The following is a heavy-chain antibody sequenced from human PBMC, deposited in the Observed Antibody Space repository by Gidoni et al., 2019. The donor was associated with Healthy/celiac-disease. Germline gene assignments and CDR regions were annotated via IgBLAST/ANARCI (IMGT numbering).Heavy chain of an antibody. V-gene: IGHV3-23*01. J-gene: IGHJ6*02. Sequence: EVQLLESGGGLVQPGGSLRLSGAAPAFTFSSYATSWVRQAPGKGLGWVSAISGSGGSTYYADSVKGRFTISRDNSKNTLYLQMNSLRAEDTAVYYCAKVSRGEVRGVIITFRAKSYYYYGMDVWGQGTTVTVSS. CDR3: AKVSRGEVRGVIITFRAKSYYYYGMDV. CDR1: AFTFSSYA. D-gene: IGHD3-10*01. CDR2: ISGSGGST.